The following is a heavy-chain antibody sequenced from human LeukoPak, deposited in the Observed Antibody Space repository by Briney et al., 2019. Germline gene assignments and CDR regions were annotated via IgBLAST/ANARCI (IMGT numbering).Heavy chain of an antibody. CDR1: GFTFSSYG. J-gene: IGHJ4*02. CDR2: ISYDGSNK. V-gene: IGHV3-30*18. CDR3: AKDHSNALRRFGELIRRTRDGYFDY. Sequence: GRSLRLSCAASGFTFSSYGMHWVRQAPGKGLEWVAVISYDGSNKYYADSVKGRSTISRDNSKNTLYLQMNSLRDEDTAVYYCAKDHSNALRRFGELIRRTRDGYFDYWGQGTLVTVSS. D-gene: IGHD3-10*01.